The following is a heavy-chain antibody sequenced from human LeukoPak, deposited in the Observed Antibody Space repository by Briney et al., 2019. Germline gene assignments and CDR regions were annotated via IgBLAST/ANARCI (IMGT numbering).Heavy chain of an antibody. D-gene: IGHD3-3*01. Sequence: AGGSLRLSCAASGLTFRNYAMSWVRQAPGKGLEGVSIMSGTGDSTYYAASMKGRFTISRDNPRNTVYLQMNSLRAEDTAVYFCAKADATIGGAFDIWGQGTMVTVSS. CDR3: AKADATIGGAFDI. J-gene: IGHJ3*02. CDR2: MSGTGDST. V-gene: IGHV3-23*01. CDR1: GLTFRNYA.